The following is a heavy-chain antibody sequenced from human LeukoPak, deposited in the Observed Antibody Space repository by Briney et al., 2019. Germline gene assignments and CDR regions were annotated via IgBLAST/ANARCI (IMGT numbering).Heavy chain of an antibody. V-gene: IGHV4-4*07. CDR2: IYTSGST. D-gene: IGHD1-1*01. CDR1: GGSISSYY. Sequence: SETLSLTCTVSGGSISSYYWSWIRQPAGKGLEWIGRIYTSGSTNYNPSLKSRVTMSVDTSKNQFSLKLSSVTAADTAVYYCARVGTGPTRIDAFDIWGQGTMVTVSS. J-gene: IGHJ3*02. CDR3: ARVGTGPTRIDAFDI.